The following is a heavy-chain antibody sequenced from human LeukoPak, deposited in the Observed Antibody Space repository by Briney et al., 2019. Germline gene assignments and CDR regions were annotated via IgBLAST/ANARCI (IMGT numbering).Heavy chain of an antibody. Sequence: PSETLSLTCTVSGGSISRYYWSWIRQPPGKGLEWIGYIYYSGSTNYNPSLKSRVTISGDTSKNQFSLRLSSVTAADTAVYYCARASYSYDINGWVPFDYWGQGTLVTVSS. CDR2: IYYSGST. CDR1: GGSISRYY. V-gene: IGHV4-59*08. D-gene: IGHD3-22*01. J-gene: IGHJ4*02. CDR3: ARASYSYDINGWVPFDY.